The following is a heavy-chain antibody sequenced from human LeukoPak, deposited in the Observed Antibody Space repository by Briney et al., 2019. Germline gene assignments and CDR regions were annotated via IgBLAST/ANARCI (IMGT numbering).Heavy chain of an antibody. CDR3: ARGGGYASPIGY. CDR2: IYHSGST. Sequence: KPSETLSLTCTLSGGSISTYYWSWIRQPPGKGLEWIGYIYHSGSTNYNPSLKRRVTISVDTSKNQFSLKLSSVTAADTAVYYYARGGGYASPIGYWGQGALVTVSS. D-gene: IGHD5-12*01. V-gene: IGHV4-59*01. J-gene: IGHJ4*02. CDR1: GGSISTYY.